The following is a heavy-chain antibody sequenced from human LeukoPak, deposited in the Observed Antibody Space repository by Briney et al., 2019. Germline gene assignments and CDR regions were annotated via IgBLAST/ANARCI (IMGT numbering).Heavy chain of an antibody. J-gene: IGHJ6*02. Sequence: GGSLRLSCVASGFTFSSYEMNWVRQAPGKGLEWVSYISSSSSTIYYADSVKGRFTISRDNAKNSLYLQTNSLRAEDTAVYYCARGPRITIFGVFYYYGMDVWGQGTTVTVSS. CDR1: GFTFSSYE. D-gene: IGHD3-3*01. CDR3: ARGPRITIFGVFYYYGMDV. V-gene: IGHV3-48*03. CDR2: ISSSSSTI.